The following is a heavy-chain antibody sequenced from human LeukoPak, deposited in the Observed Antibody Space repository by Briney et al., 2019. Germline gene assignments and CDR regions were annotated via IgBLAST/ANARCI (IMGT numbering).Heavy chain of an antibody. J-gene: IGHJ4*02. CDR1: AGSISSYY. CDR3: ARIEDYGGNSVNY. Sequence: SENLSLTCTVSAGSISSYYWSWIRQPPGKGLEWIEYIYYSGSTNYNPSLKSRVTISVDSSKNQFSLKLSSVTAADTAVYYCARIEDYGGNSVNYWGQGTLVTVSS. V-gene: IGHV4-59*01. CDR2: IYYSGST. D-gene: IGHD4-23*01.